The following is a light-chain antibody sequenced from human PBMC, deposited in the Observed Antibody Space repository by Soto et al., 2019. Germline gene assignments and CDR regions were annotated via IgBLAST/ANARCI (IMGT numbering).Light chain of an antibody. CDR2: DAS. J-gene: IGKJ5*01. CDR3: QQRGET. CDR1: QTISSGF. Sequence: EIVLTQSPGILSLSPGDRATLSCRASQTISSGFLAWYQQKVGQAPRLLIYDASNRATGVPDRFSGGGFGTQITLTINNLEPDDFAVYYCQQRGETFGPGTRLEIK. V-gene: IGKV3D-20*02.